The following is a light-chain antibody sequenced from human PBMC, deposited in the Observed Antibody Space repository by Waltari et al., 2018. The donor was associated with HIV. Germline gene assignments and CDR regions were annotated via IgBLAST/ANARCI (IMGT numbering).Light chain of an antibody. V-gene: IGLV2-14*01. CDR2: EVT. CDR3: SSYTRRGTVV. CDR1: PSDIGSSDS. Sequence: QSALTQPASVSGSPGQSLVLPCTGSPSDIGSSDSVSWYQQYPGQAPKALIYEVTSRPSGTSSRFSGSKSATTAFLAISKLQTDDEADYFCSSYTRRGTVVFGGGTRLTVL. J-gene: IGLJ2*01.